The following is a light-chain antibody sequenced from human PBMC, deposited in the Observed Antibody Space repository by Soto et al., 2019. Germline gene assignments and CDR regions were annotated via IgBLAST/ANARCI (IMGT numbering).Light chain of an antibody. J-gene: IGKJ1*01. Sequence: EIVMTQSPGTLSVSPGDRATLSCRASQSVSVNLAWYQQKPGQAPRLLIYGASTRAADVPARFSGGGSGTEFTLTISSLQSEDFAEYHCQQYNNWPQTFGQGTKVDIK. CDR2: GAS. CDR1: QSVSVN. V-gene: IGKV3-15*01. CDR3: QQYNNWPQT.